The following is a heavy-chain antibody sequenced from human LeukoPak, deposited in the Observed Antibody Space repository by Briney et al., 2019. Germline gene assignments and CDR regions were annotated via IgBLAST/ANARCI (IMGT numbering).Heavy chain of an antibody. V-gene: IGHV3-30*18. J-gene: IGHJ4*02. CDR1: GFTFSSYG. CDR3: AKDGKEYYSDSIGFSDY. CDR2: ISYEGSNE. Sequence: GGSLRLSCVASGFTFSSYGMHWVRQAPGKGLEWVAVISYEGSNEFYADSVKGRFTVSRDNSKKTLNLQMNSLRVEDTAVYYCAKDGKEYYSDSIGFSDYWGQGTLVTVSS. D-gene: IGHD3-22*01.